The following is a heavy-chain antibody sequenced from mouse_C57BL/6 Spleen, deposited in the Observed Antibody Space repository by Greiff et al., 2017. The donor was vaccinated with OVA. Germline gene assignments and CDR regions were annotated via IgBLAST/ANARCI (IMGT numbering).Heavy chain of an antibody. CDR2: IYWDDDK. CDR1: GFSLSTSGMG. D-gene: IGHD1-1*01. J-gene: IGHJ3*01. CDR3: ARSDYGSSYGFAY. V-gene: IGHV8-12*01. Sequence: QVTLKESGPGILQSSQTLSLTCSFSGFSLSTSGMGVSWIRQPSGKGLEWLAHIYWDDDKRYNPSLKSRLTISKDTSRNQVFLKITSVDTADTATYYCARSDYGSSYGFAYWGQGTLVTVSA.